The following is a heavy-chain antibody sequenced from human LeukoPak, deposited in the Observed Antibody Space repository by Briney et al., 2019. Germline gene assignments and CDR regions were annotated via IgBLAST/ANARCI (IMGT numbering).Heavy chain of an antibody. CDR3: ERDDERRYIDY. J-gene: IGHJ4*02. Sequence: GGSLRLSCAASGFTFSSYGMLWVRQAPGKGLEWVAVVWYGGSNKYYADSVKGRFTISRDNSKNTLYLQMNSLRAEDTAVYYCERDDERRYIDYWGQGTLVTVSS. D-gene: IGHD1-1*01. CDR2: VWYGGSNK. V-gene: IGHV3-33*01. CDR1: GFTFSSYG.